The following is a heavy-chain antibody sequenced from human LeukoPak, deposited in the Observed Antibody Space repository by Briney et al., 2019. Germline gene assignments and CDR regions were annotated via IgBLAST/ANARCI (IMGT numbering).Heavy chain of an antibody. CDR2: ISFDGSNK. CDR3: AKSHHVTAIDY. J-gene: IGHJ4*02. Sequence: GGSLRLSCAASGFTFSSYAMHWVRQAPGKGLEWVAVISFDGSNKYYADSVKGRFTISRDNSKNTLYLQMNSLRADDTAVYYCAKSHHVTAIDYWGQGTLVTVSS. D-gene: IGHD2-21*02. CDR1: GFTFSSYA. V-gene: IGHV3-30*04.